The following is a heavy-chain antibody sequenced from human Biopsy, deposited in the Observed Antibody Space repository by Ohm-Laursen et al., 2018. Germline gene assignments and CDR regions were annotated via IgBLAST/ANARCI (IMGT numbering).Heavy chain of an antibody. CDR3: ARNTGWYGDLYYFDY. V-gene: IGHV1-8*02. CDR1: GYPFITYG. CDR2: MNPNSGNT. D-gene: IGHD6-19*01. J-gene: IGHJ4*02. Sequence: SVKVSCKASGYPFITYGISWVRQATGQGLEWMGWMNPNSGNTDYAQKFQGRVTMARDTSKSTVYMELSSLRSADTAVYFCARNTGWYGDLYYFDYWGQGTLVTVSS.